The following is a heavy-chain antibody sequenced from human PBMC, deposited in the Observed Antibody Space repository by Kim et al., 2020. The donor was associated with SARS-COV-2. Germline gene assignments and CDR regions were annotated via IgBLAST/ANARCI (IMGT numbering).Heavy chain of an antibody. Sequence: GGSLRLSCAASGFTFSDYYMSWIRQAPGKGLEWVSYISSSGSTIYYAVAVKGRFTISRDNAKNSLYLQMNILRAEDTAVYYCARDTYYYDSSGHRSYGMDVWGQGTTVTVSS. V-gene: IGHV3-11*01. CDR1: GFTFSDYY. CDR3: ARDTYYYDSSGHRSYGMDV. D-gene: IGHD3-22*01. CDR2: ISSSGSTI. J-gene: IGHJ6*02.